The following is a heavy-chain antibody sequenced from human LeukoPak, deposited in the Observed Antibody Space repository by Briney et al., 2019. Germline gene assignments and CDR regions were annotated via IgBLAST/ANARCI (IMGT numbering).Heavy chain of an antibody. D-gene: IGHD6-13*01. CDR1: GGSISSGGYY. J-gene: IGHJ4*02. CDR3: AREDGSSWPWLDY. V-gene: IGHV4-31*03. Sequence: SETLSLTCTVSGGSISSGGYYWSWIRQHPGKGLEWIGYIYYSGSTYYNPSLKSRVTISVDTSKNQFSLKLSSVTAADTAVYYCAREDGSSWPWLDYWGQGTLVTVSS. CDR2: IYYSGST.